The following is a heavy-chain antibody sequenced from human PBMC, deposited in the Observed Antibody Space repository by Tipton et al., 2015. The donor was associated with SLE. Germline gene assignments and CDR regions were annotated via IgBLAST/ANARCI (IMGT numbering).Heavy chain of an antibody. CDR3: ARQGVDSGRYDDY. V-gene: IGHV4-39*01. CDR1: GGSISSSSYY. J-gene: IGHJ4*02. CDR2: IYYSGNT. D-gene: IGHD1-26*01. Sequence: LRLSCTVSGGSISSSSYYWGWIRQPPGKGLEWIGSIYYSGNTYYNPSLKSRVTISIDTSKNQFSLKLSSVTAADTAVYYCARQGVDSGRYDDYWGQGTLVTVSS.